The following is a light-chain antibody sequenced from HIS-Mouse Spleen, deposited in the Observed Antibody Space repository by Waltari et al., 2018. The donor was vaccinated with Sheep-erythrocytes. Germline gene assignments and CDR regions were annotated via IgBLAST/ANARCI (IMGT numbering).Light chain of an antibody. J-gene: IGLJ3*02. V-gene: IGLV2-23*01. CDR3: CSYAGSSTPWV. CDR1: SSHFGSYNL. Sequence: QSALTQPASVSGSPGQSIPIPCTGTSSHFGSYNLSPWSQQHPGKAPKLMIYEGSKRPSGVSNRFSGSKSGNTASLTISGLQAEDEADYYCCSYAGSSTPWVFGGGTKLTVL. CDR2: EGS.